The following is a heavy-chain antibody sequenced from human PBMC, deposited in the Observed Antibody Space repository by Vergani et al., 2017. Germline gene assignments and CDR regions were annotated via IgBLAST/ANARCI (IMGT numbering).Heavy chain of an antibody. Sequence: QVPLVPSGAAVKTPGASVKVSCKASGYTFTSYGISWVRQAPGQGLEWMGWISAYNGITNYAQKLQGRVTMTTDTSTSTAYMELRSLRSDDTAVYYCARGEVIPAAMYYYYGMDVWGQGTTVTVSS. CDR3: ARGEVIPAAMYYYYGMDV. J-gene: IGHJ6*02. V-gene: IGHV1-18*01. D-gene: IGHD2-2*01. CDR1: GYTFTSYG. CDR2: ISAYNGIT.